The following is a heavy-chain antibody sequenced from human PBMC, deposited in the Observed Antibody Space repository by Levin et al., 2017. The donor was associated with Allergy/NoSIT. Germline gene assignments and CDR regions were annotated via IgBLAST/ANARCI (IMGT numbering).Heavy chain of an antibody. CDR1: GGSFGGYY. J-gene: IGHJ3*02. D-gene: IGHD4-17*01. V-gene: IGHV4-34*01. Sequence: ESLKISCAMYGGSFGGYYWSWLRQPPGKGLEWIGEINHRGSTTYNPSLKSRVTISIDTSRNQFSVKLNSVTAADTAVYYCAVFSLRYGAFDIWGQGTMVTVSS. CDR2: INHRGST. CDR3: AVFSLRYGAFDI.